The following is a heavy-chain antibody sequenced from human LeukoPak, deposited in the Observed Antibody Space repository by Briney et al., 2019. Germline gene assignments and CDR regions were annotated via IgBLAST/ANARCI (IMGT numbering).Heavy chain of an antibody. J-gene: IGHJ4*02. V-gene: IGHV3-23*01. CDR3: ANAFDWLFPLDY. CDR1: GFTFSSYG. D-gene: IGHD3-9*01. CDR2: ISGSGGST. Sequence: PGGSLRLSCAASGFTFSSYGVSWVRQAPGKGLEWVSAISGSGGSTYYADSVKGRFTISRDNSKNTLYLQMNSLRAEDTAVYYCANAFDWLFPLDYWGQGTLVTVSS.